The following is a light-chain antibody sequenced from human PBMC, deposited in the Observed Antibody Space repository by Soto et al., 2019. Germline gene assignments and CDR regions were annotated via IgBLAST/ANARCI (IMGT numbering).Light chain of an antibody. CDR1: QRISIN. CDR3: QHYKTWPHA. V-gene: IGKV3-15*01. Sequence: EIVLTQSPATLSVSPGERATLSCRASQRISINLAWYQQKPGQAPRLLIYGASTRATGIPARFSGIGSEREFTLTISGLQSEDFAVYYCQHYKTWPHAFGGGTKVDIK. J-gene: IGKJ4*01. CDR2: GAS.